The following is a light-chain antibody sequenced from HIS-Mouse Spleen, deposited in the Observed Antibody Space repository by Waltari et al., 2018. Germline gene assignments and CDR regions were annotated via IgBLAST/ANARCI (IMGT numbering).Light chain of an antibody. Sequence: QSALTQPRSVSGSPGQSVTISCTGTSSDVGGYNYVSWYQQHPGKAPKPMIYDVSNRPSGVLDPFSGSNSGSTASLTVSGLQAEDEADYCCCSYAGSYTLVFGRETKLTVL. CDR1: SSDVGGYNY. CDR2: DVS. J-gene: IGLJ3*02. CDR3: CSYAGSYTLV. V-gene: IGLV2-11*01.